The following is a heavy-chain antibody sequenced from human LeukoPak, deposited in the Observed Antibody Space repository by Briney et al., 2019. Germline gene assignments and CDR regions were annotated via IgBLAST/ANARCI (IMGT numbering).Heavy chain of an antibody. Sequence: SEKVSCKASGGTFSSYAISWVRQAPGQGLEWMGGIIPIFGTANYAQKFQSRVTITADESTSTAYMELSSLRSEDTAVYYCAIRYCSGGSCYFEYFQHWGQGTLVTVSS. CDR1: GGTFSSYA. CDR2: IIPIFGTA. D-gene: IGHD2-15*01. CDR3: AIRYCSGGSCYFEYFQH. J-gene: IGHJ1*01. V-gene: IGHV1-69*13.